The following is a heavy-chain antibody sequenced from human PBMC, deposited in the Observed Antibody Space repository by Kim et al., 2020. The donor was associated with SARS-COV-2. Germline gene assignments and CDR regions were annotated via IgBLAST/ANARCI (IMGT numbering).Heavy chain of an antibody. D-gene: IGHD6-13*01. Sequence: ASVKVSCKASGYTFTSYGISWVRQAPGQGLEWMGWISAYNGNTNYAQKLQGRVTMTTDTSTSTAYMELRSLRSDDTAVYYCARRYSSSWGEYYGMDVWGQGTTFTVSS. J-gene: IGHJ6*02. CDR3: ARRYSSSWGEYYGMDV. CDR2: ISAYNGNT. CDR1: GYTFTSYG. V-gene: IGHV1-18*01.